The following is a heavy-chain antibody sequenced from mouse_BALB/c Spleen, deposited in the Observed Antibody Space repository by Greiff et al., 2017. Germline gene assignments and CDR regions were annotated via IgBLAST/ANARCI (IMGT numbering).Heavy chain of an antibody. Sequence: EVKLMESGGGLVKPGGSLKLSCAASGFTLSSYAMSWVRQTPEKRLEWVASISSGGSTYYPDSVKGRFTISRDNARNILYLQMSSLRSEDTAMYYCARGGYYGSSYFDYWGQGTTLTVSS. V-gene: IGHV5-6-5*01. CDR1: GFTLSSYA. J-gene: IGHJ2*01. CDR2: ISSGGST. CDR3: ARGGYYGSSYFDY. D-gene: IGHD1-1*01.